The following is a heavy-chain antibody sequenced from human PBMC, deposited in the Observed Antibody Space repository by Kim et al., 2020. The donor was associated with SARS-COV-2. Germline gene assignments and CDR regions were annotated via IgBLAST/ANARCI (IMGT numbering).Heavy chain of an antibody. V-gene: IGHV3-23*01. CDR1: GFTFSSYA. J-gene: IGHJ3*02. D-gene: IGHD3-22*01. CDR3: EGTYYYDSSGYSDQNAFEI. Sequence: GGSLRLSCAASGFTFSSYAMSWVRQAPGKGLEWVSAISGSGGSTYYADSVKGRFTISRDNSKNTLYLQMNSLRAEDTAVYYCEGTYYYDSSGYSDQNAFEIWGRGTMVTVSS. CDR2: ISGSGGST.